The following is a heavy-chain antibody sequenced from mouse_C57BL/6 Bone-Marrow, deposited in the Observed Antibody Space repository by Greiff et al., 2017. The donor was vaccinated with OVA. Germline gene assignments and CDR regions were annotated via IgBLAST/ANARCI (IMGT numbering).Heavy chain of an antibody. D-gene: IGHD3-2*02. CDR2: IDPENGDT. CDR1: GFNIKDDY. CDR3: TTQTAQATYYAMDY. J-gene: IGHJ4*01. V-gene: IGHV14-4*01. Sequence: EVQLQESGAELVRPGASVKLSCTASGFNIKDDYMHWVKQRPEQGLEWIGWIDPENGDTEYASKFQGKATITADTSSNTAYLQLSSLTSEDTAVYYCTTQTAQATYYAMDYWGQGTSVTVSS.